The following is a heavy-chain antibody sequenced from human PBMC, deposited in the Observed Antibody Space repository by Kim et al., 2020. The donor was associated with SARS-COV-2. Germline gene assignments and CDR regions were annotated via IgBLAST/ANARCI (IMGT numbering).Heavy chain of an antibody. J-gene: IGHJ3*02. CDR3: ARIDYGDYTGDDDAFDI. CDR2: IYSGGST. D-gene: IGHD4-17*01. CDR1: GFTVSSNY. Sequence: GGSLRLSCAASGFTVSSNYMSWVRQAPGKGLEWVSVIYSGGSTYYADSVKGRFTISRDNSKNTLYLQMNSLRAEDTAVYYCARIDYGDYTGDDDAFDIWGQGTMVTVSS. V-gene: IGHV3-66*01.